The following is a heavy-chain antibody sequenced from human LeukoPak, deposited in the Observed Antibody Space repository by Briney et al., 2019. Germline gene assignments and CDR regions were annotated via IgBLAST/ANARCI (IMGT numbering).Heavy chain of an antibody. D-gene: IGHD2-2*02. V-gene: IGHV1-58*01. CDR1: GFTFTSSA. J-gene: IGHJ4*02. Sequence: GASVKVSCKASGFTFTSSAVQWVRQARGQRLEWIGWIVVGSGNTNYAQKFQERVTITRDMSTSTAYMELSSLRSEDTAMYYCAAAPRYCSSTSCYNYWGQGTLVTVSS. CDR2: IVVGSGNT. CDR3: AAAPRYCSSTSCYNY.